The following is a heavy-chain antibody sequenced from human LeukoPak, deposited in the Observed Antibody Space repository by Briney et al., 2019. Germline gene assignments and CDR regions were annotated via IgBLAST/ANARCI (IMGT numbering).Heavy chain of an antibody. V-gene: IGHV3-23*01. Sequence: GGSLRLSCGASGFTFSNYVMSWVRQAPGQGLEWVSTIAAADSGTYYAASVKGRFTISRANSKHTLHLQMNGLRAEDTAVYYCATRGTTATKYFEDWGQGTLVTVSS. D-gene: IGHD1-1*01. J-gene: IGHJ4*02. CDR1: GFTFSNYV. CDR3: ATRGTTATKYFED. CDR2: IAAADSGT.